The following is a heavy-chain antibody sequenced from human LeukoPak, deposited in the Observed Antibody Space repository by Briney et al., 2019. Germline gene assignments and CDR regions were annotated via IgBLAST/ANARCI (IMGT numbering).Heavy chain of an antibody. Sequence: GGSLRLSCAASGFTFSNYSMNWVRQAPGKWLEWVSYISSRSRTIYYADSVKGRFTISRDNAKNSLYLQMNSLRAEDTAVYYCARDTYYYDSSGYYLMGGFDYWGQGTLVTVSS. CDR1: GFTFSNYS. D-gene: IGHD3-22*01. J-gene: IGHJ4*02. CDR3: ARDTYYYDSSGYYLMGGFDY. V-gene: IGHV3-48*01. CDR2: ISSRSRTI.